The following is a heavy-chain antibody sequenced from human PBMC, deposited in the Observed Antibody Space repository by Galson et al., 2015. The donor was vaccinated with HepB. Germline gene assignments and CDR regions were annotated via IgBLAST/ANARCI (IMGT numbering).Heavy chain of an antibody. CDR2: ISAYNGNT. Sequence: SVKVSCRASGYTFTSYGISWVRQAPGQGLEWMGWISAYNGNTNYAQKLQGRVTMTTDTSTSTAYMGLRSLRSDDTAVYYCARDPMNDYGDFGDYWGQGTLVTVSS. CDR3: ARDPMNDYGDFGDY. J-gene: IGHJ4*02. V-gene: IGHV1-18*04. CDR1: GYTFTSYG. D-gene: IGHD4-17*01.